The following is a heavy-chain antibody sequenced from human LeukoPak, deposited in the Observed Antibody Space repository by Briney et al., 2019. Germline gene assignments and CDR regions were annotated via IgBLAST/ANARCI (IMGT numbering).Heavy chain of an antibody. CDR3: AKDRSGYPFDY. J-gene: IGHJ4*02. CDR1: GFTFSTYG. Sequence: QPGGSLRLSCAASGFTFSTYGMHWVRQAPGKGLEWVAFIRYDGSNKYYADSAKGRFTISRDNSKNTLYLQMNSLRAEDTAVYYCAKDRSGYPFDYWGQGTLVTVSS. CDR2: IRYDGSNK. D-gene: IGHD3-22*01. V-gene: IGHV3-30*02.